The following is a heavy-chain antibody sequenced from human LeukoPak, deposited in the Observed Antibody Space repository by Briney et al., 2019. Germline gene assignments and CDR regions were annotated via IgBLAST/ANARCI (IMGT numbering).Heavy chain of an antibody. CDR3: ARGTKKLRYFDWLYL. V-gene: IGHV3-7*01. J-gene: IGHJ5*02. CDR1: GFTFSSYW. D-gene: IGHD3-9*01. CDR2: IKQDGSEK. Sequence: GGSLRLSCAASGFTFSSYWMSWVRQAPGKGLEWVANIKQDGSEKYYVDSVKGRFTISRDNAKNSLYLQMNSLRAEDTAVYYCARGTKKLRYFDWLYLWGQGTLVTVSS.